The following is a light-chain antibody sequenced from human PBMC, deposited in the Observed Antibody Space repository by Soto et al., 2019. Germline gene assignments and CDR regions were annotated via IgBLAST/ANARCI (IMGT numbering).Light chain of an antibody. J-gene: IGKJ3*01. CDR3: QQSYSTPFT. V-gene: IGKV1-39*01. Sequence: IQMTQSPSSLSASVGDRVTVTCRASQTAASYLNWYQQKPGKAPKLLIRAASRLESGVPVRFSGSGSGTDFTLTISSPQPEDVATYYCQQSYSTPFTFGPGTKVDV. CDR2: AAS. CDR1: QTAASY.